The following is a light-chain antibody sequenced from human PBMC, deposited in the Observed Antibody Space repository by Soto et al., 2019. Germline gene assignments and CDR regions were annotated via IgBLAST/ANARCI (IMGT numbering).Light chain of an antibody. CDR1: QDITNQ. V-gene: IGKV1-33*01. CDR3: QHFATLSYS. J-gene: IGKJ2*03. CDR2: DAS. Sequence: DIQMAQSPSSLSAFVGDSVTVTCQASQDITNQLNWYQQQPGKAPKLLIYDASSLERGVPSRFRGSGSGTVFILIINSLQPEDVATYYCQHFATLSYSFGQGTKLEI.